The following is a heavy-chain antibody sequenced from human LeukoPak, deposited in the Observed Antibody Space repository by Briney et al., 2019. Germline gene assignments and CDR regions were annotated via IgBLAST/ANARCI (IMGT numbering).Heavy chain of an antibody. CDR2: IRNDGGNK. CDR1: GFPFNSYG. D-gene: IGHD3-22*01. J-gene: IGHJ4*02. CDR3: AKDPTYYYDSSGPDY. V-gene: IGHV3-30*02. Sequence: PGGSLRLSCAASGFPFNSYGMHWVRQAPGKGLEWVAFIRNDGGNKYSADSVKGRFTISRDNSKNTLYLQMNSLRPEDTAVYYCAKDPTYYYDSSGPDYWGQGTLSPSPQ.